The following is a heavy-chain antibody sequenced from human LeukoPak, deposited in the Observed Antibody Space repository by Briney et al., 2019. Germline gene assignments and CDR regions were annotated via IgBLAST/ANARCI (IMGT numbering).Heavy chain of an antibody. J-gene: IGHJ6*02. V-gene: IGHV3-21*01. Sequence: GGSLRLSCAASGFTFSSYAMSWVRQAPGKGLEWVSSISSSSSYIYYADSVKGRFTISRDNAKNSLYLQMNSLRAEDTAVYYCAREEHDYVWGSYRYYYYYGIDVWGQGTTVTVSS. D-gene: IGHD3-16*02. CDR1: GFTFSSYA. CDR2: ISSSSSYI. CDR3: AREEHDYVWGSYRYYYYYGIDV.